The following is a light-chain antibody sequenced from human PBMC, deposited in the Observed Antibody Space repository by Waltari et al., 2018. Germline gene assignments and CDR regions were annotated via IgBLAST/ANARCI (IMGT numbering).Light chain of an antibody. CDR3: QQRRNWPLT. V-gene: IGKV3-11*01. Sequence: EIVLTQSPATLSLSPGERATLSCMASQSVDMYLAWYQQRPGQAPRLLIYDTSNRATDIPARFSGSGSGTDFSLTISSLEPEDFAVYYCQQRRNWPLTFGGGTKVEIK. CDR2: DTS. J-gene: IGKJ4*01. CDR1: QSVDMY.